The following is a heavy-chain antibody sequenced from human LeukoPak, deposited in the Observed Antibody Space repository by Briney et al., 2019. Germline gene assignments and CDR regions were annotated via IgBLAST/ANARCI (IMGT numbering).Heavy chain of an antibody. V-gene: IGHV1-2*02. J-gene: IGHJ4*02. Sequence: ASVKVSCKASGYTFTGYYMHWVRQAPGQGLEWMGWINPNSGGTNYAQKFQGRVTMTRDTSIGTAYMELSRLRSDDTAVYYCARAYCDFWSGYFYFDYWGQGTLVTVSS. CDR1: GYTFTGYY. CDR2: INPNSGGT. CDR3: ARAYCDFWSGYFYFDY. D-gene: IGHD3-3*01.